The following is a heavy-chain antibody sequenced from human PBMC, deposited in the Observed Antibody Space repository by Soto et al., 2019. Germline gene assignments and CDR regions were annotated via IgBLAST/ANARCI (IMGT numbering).Heavy chain of an antibody. V-gene: IGHV4-31*03. J-gene: IGHJ6*02. CDR2: TYYSGGT. Sequence: QGQLQESGPGLVKPSQTLSVTCTVSGGSISSGGYYWSWIRQHPGKGLEWIGYTYYSGGTYYNPSLKSRVIISVDTSKKQFSLKLSSVTAADTAVYYCARGGYSFGSHYYYCMDVWGQGTTVTVSS. CDR3: ARGGYSFGSHYYYCMDV. CDR1: GGSISSGGYY. D-gene: IGHD5-18*01.